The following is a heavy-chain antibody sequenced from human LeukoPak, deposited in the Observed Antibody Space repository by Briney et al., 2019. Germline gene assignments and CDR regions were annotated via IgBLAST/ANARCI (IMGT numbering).Heavy chain of an antibody. CDR2: IYYSGSTT. Sequence: SETLSLTCSVSGGSISSYYWSWIRQPPGKGLEWIGYIYYSGSTTKYNPSLKSRVTISVDTSKNQFSLKLSSVTAADTAVYYCATYWGTAPAYWGQGTLVTVSS. V-gene: IGHV4-59*08. CDR3: ATYWGTAPAY. CDR1: GGSISSYY. J-gene: IGHJ4*02. D-gene: IGHD6-25*01.